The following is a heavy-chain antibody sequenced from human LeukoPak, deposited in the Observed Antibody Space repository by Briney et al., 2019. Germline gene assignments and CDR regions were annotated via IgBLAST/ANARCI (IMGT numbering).Heavy chain of an antibody. CDR2: ISAYNGNT. V-gene: IGHV1-18*04. Sequence: ASVKVSCKASGYTFTSYGISWVRQAPGQGLEWMGWISAYNGNTNYAQKLQGRVTMTTDTSTSTAYMELRSLRSDDTAVYYCARVFYDFWSGYYGGDYYGMDVWGQGTTVTVSS. J-gene: IGHJ6*02. CDR1: GYTFTSYG. CDR3: ARVFYDFWSGYYGGDYYGMDV. D-gene: IGHD3-3*01.